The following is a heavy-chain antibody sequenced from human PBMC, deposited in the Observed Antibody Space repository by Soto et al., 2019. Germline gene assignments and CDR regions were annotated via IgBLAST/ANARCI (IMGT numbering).Heavy chain of an antibody. V-gene: IGHV5-10-1*01. CDR2: IDPSDSYT. D-gene: IGHD3-22*01. CDR1: GYSFTSYW. J-gene: IGHJ5*02. Sequence: GESLKISCKGSGYSFTSYWISWVRQMPGKGLEWMGRIDPSDSYTNYSPSFQGHVTISADKSISTAYLQWSSLKASDTAMYYCARHDYYYDSSGYFDWFDPWGQGTLVTVSS. CDR3: ARHDYYYDSSGYFDWFDP.